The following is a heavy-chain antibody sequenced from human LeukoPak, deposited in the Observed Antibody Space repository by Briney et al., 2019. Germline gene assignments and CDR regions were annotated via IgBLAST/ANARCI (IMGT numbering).Heavy chain of an antibody. CDR3: ARVFVAGYFDY. CDR1: GGSFSGYY. Sequence: SETLSLTCAVYGGSFSGYYWSWIRQPPGKGLEWIGEINHSGSTNYNPSLKSRVTISVDTSKNQFSLKLSSVTAADTAVYYCARVFVAGYFDYWGQGTLVTVSS. V-gene: IGHV4-34*01. J-gene: IGHJ4*02. CDR2: INHSGST. D-gene: IGHD6-19*01.